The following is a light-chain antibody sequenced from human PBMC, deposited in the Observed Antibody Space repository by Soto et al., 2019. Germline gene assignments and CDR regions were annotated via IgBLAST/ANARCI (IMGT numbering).Light chain of an antibody. CDR1: QSISSSY. V-gene: IGKV3-15*01. CDR3: QQYNNWPGIT. CDR2: GAS. Sequence: EIVLTQSPATLSLSPGERATLSCRASQSISSSYLAWYQQKPGQAPRLLIYGASTRATGIPARFSGSGSGTEFTLTISSLQSEDFAVYYCQQYNNWPGITFGQGTRLEIK. J-gene: IGKJ5*01.